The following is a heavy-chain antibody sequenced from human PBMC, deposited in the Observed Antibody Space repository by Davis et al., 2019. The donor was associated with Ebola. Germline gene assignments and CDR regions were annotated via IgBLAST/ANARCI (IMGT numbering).Heavy chain of an antibody. V-gene: IGHV3-48*03. CDR1: GFTFSSYE. CDR3: ARRGDFWSGYRGYGMDV. J-gene: IGHJ6*02. D-gene: IGHD3-3*01. Sequence: GESLKISCAASGFTFSSYEMNWVRQAPGKGLEWVSYISSSGSTIYYADSVKGRFTISRDNAKNSLYLQMNSLRAEDTAMYYCARRGDFWSGYRGYGMDVWGQGTTVTVSS. CDR2: ISSSGSTI.